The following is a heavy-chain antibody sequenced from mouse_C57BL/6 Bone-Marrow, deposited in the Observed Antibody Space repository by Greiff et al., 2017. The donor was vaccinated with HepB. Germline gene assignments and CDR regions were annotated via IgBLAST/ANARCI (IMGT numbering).Heavy chain of an antibody. Sequence: VQLQQPGAELVMPGASVKLSCKASGYTFTSYWMHWVKQRPGQGLEWIGEIDPSDSYTNYNQKFKGKSTLTVDKSSSTAYMQLSSLTSEDSAVYYCANYYGSSGFAYWGQGTLVTVSA. CDR3: ANYYGSSGFAY. V-gene: IGHV1-69*01. CDR2: IDPSDSYT. CDR1: GYTFTSYW. J-gene: IGHJ3*01. D-gene: IGHD1-1*01.